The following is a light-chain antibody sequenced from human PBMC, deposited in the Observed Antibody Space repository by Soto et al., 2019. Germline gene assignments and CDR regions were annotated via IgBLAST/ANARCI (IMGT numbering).Light chain of an antibody. CDR1: QNIRNC. Sequence: SFTITCRARQNIRNCLAAYQQNPGQAPNPLSSDGWSLNSAVQARFSGSGSGTEFTITIRSLKPDDFETYYCQQYTTPSTFGQGTRLEI. J-gene: IGKJ5*01. CDR3: QQYTTPST. V-gene: IGKV1-5*01. CDR2: DGW.